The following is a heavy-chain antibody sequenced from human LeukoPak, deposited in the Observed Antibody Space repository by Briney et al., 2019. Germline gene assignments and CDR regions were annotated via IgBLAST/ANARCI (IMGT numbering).Heavy chain of an antibody. V-gene: IGHV3-30*04. CDR3: TNSDDYGDY. Sequence: GSLRLSCAASGFIFGDYAMHWVRQAPGKGLEWVAAIAFDDTDRYYIDSVKGRFTISRDDSKNSLYLHMTSLRAEDTAVYYCTNSDDYGDYWGQGTLVTVSS. J-gene: IGHJ4*02. CDR2: IAFDDTDR. CDR1: GFIFGDYA.